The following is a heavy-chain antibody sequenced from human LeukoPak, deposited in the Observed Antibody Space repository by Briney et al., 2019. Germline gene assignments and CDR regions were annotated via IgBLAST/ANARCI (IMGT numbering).Heavy chain of an antibody. D-gene: IGHD2-2*02. Sequence: SETLSLTCTVSGGSVSSGIYYWSWVRQPAGKGLEWIGRIYTSGSTNYDPSLKSRVTISVDTSKNQFSLKLSSVTAADTAVYYCARRGGQIVVVPAAIQGPHMDVWGRGTTVTVSS. CDR1: GGSVSSGIYY. J-gene: IGHJ6*03. V-gene: IGHV4-61*02. CDR2: IYTSGST. CDR3: ARRGGQIVVVPAAIQGPHMDV.